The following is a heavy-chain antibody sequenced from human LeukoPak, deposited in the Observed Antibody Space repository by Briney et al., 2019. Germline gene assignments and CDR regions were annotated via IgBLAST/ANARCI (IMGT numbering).Heavy chain of an antibody. J-gene: IGHJ4*02. CDR2: INPRGGST. V-gene: IGHV1-46*01. CDR1: GYTFTSYY. Sequence: GASVKVSYETSGYTFTSYYIHWVRQAPGQWLEWMGIINPRGGSTRYAQKFQGRVTMTRDMSTSTVYMELSSLRSEDTAVFYCARDTPYDTSGYYFDYWGQGTLVTVSS. CDR3: ARDTPYDTSGYYFDY. D-gene: IGHD3-22*01.